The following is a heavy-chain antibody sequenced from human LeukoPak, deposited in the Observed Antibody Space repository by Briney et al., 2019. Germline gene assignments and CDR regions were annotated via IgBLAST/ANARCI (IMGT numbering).Heavy chain of an antibody. CDR3: ARTKPLDPFDF. Sequence: SETLSLTCTVSGGSISSGXXXWSWIRQHPGKXXEWIGYIYYSGNTYYNPSLKSRVTISVDTSKNQFSLKVNSVTAADTAVYYCARTKPLDPFDFWGQGTLVTVSS. J-gene: IGHJ3*01. V-gene: IGHV4-61*01. CDR2: IYYSGNT. CDR1: GGSISSGXXX.